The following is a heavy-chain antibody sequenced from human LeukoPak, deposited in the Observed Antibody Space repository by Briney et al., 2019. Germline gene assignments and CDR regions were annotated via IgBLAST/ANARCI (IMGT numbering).Heavy chain of an antibody. CDR2: IYHSGST. CDR1: GYSISSGYY. D-gene: IGHD4-17*01. CDR3: ARVEYADYAFDI. V-gene: IGHV4-38-2*02. Sequence: PSETLSLTCTVPGYSISSGYYWGWIRQPPGKGLEWIGSIYHSGSTYYNPSLKSRVTISVDKSKNQFSLKLRSVTAADTAVFYCARVEYADYAFDIWGQGTMVTVSS. J-gene: IGHJ3*02.